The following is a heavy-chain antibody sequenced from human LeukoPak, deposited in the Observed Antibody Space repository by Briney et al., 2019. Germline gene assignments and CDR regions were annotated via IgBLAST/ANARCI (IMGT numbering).Heavy chain of an antibody. J-gene: IGHJ3*02. CDR1: GYTFTGYY. V-gene: IGHV1-2*04. CDR3: ARKTTYYDILTVYSDVFDI. Sequence: ASVKVSCKASGYTFTGYYMHWVRQAPGQGLEWMGWINPNSGGTNYAQKFQGWVTMTRDTSISTAYMELSRLRSDDTAVYYCARKTTYYDILTVYSDVFDIWAQGTMVTVSS. CDR2: INPNSGGT. D-gene: IGHD3-9*01.